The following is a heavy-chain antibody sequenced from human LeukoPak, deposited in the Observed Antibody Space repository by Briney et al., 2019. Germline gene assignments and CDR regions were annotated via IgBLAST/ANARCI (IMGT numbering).Heavy chain of an antibody. Sequence: EASVKVSCKASGGTFSSYAISWVRQAPGQGLEWMGGIIPIFGTANYAQKFQGRVTITADESTSTAYMELSSLRSEDTAVYYCARGRRGSSSQVFWFDPWGQGTLVTVSS. V-gene: IGHV1-69*13. CDR2: IIPIFGTA. D-gene: IGHD6-13*01. CDR3: ARGRRGSSSQVFWFDP. CDR1: GGTFSSYA. J-gene: IGHJ5*02.